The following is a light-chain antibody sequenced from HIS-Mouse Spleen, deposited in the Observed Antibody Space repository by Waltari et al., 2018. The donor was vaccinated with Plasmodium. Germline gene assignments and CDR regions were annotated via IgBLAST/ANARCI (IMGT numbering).Light chain of an antibody. CDR3: SSYTSSSTWV. CDR1: SSDVGGYNY. V-gene: IGLV2-14*03. Sequence: QSALTQPASVSGSPGQSITISCTGTSSDVGGYNYVSWYQQHPGKAPKLMIYDVINRPSVGSIRFSGSKSGNTASLTISGLRAEDEADYYCSSYTSSSTWVFGGGTKLTVL. J-gene: IGLJ3*02. CDR2: DVI.